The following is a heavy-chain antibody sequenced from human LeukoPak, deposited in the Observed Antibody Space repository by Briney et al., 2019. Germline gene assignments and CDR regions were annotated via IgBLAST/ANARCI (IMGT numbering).Heavy chain of an antibody. CDR2: IWYDGSNK. CDR1: GFTYSIYG. CDR3: ARDRGSGSYLS. V-gene: IGHV3-33*01. J-gene: IGHJ4*02. Sequence: PGGSLRLSCAASGFTYSIYGMHWVRQAPGKGLEWVALIWYDGSNKYYADSVKGRFTISRDNSKNTLYLQMNSLRAEDTAVYYCARDRGSGSYLSWRQGTLVTVSS. D-gene: IGHD1-26*01.